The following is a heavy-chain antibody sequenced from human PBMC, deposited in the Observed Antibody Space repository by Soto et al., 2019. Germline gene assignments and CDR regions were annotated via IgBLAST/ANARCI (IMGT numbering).Heavy chain of an antibody. Sequence: SETLSLTCTVSGGSISSYYWSWIRQPPGKGLEWIGYIYYSGSTNYNPSLKSRVTISVDTSKNQFSLKLSSVTAADTAVYYCASYGLEPVSLAWGQGTLVTVSS. CDR3: ASYGLEPVSLA. CDR2: IYYSGST. V-gene: IGHV4-59*01. D-gene: IGHD3-10*01. J-gene: IGHJ4*02. CDR1: GGSISSYY.